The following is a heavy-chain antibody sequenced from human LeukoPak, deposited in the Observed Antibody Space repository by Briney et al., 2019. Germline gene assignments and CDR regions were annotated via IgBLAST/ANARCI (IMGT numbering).Heavy chain of an antibody. D-gene: IGHD3-22*01. CDR1: GGSFSGYY. CDR3: ARNTYYYDSSGYYGIDY. J-gene: IGHJ4*02. Sequence: SETLSLTCAVYGGSFSGYYWSWIRQPPGKGREWIGEINHSGSTNYNPSLKSRVTISVDTSKNQFSLKLSSVTAADTAVYYCARNTYYYDSSGYYGIDYWGQGTLVTVSS. CDR2: INHSGST. V-gene: IGHV4-34*01.